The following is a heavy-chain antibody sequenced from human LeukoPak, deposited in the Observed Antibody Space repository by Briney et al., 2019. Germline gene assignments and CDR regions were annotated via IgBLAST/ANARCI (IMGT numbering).Heavy chain of an antibody. CDR1: GFTFSSYA. CDR2: ISGSGGST. D-gene: IGHD3-3*01. V-gene: IGHV3-23*01. Sequence: GGSLRLSCAASGFTFSSYAMSWFRQAPGKGLEWVSAISGSGGSTYYADSVKGRFTISRDNSKNTLYLQMNSLRAEDTAVYYCASTTIFGVVIIAPFDYWGQGTLVTVSS. CDR3: ASTTIFGVVIIAPFDY. J-gene: IGHJ4*02.